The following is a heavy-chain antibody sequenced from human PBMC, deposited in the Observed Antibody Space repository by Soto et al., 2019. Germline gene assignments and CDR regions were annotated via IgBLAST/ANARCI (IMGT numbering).Heavy chain of an antibody. V-gene: IGHV4-59*01. CDR2: IYYSGST. D-gene: IGHD1-1*01. Sequence: ETLSLTCTVSGGSISSYYWSWIRQPPGKGLEWIGYIYYSGSTNYNPSLKSRVTISVDTSKNQFSLKLSSVTAADTAVYYCARGSNGRGAFDIWGQGTMVTVSS. J-gene: IGHJ3*02. CDR3: ARGSNGRGAFDI. CDR1: GGSISSYY.